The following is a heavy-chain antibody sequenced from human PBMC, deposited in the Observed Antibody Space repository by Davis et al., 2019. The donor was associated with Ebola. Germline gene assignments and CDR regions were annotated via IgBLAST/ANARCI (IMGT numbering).Heavy chain of an antibody. CDR1: GFTFSSYA. D-gene: IGHD6-13*01. CDR3: VKVSQQLVHDAFDI. Sequence: GGSLRLSCAASGFTFSSYAMHWVRQAPGKGLEWVAVISYDGSNKYYADSVKGRFTISRDNSKNTLYLQMNSLRAEDTAVYYCVKVSQQLVHDAFDIWGQGTMVTVSS. V-gene: IGHV3-30-3*01. J-gene: IGHJ3*02. CDR2: ISYDGSNK.